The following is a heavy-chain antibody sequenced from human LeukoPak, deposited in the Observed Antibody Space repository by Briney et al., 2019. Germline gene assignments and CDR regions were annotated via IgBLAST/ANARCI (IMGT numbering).Heavy chain of an antibody. CDR1: GFTFSNAW. Sequence: SGGSLRLSCAASGFTFSNAWMSWVRQAPGKGLEWVSYISSSSSTIYYADSVKGRFTISRDNAKNSLYLQMNSLRAEDTAVYYCARGHGHYYYYGMDVWGQGTTVTVSS. CDR2: ISSSSSTI. V-gene: IGHV3-48*04. CDR3: ARGHGHYYYYGMDV. J-gene: IGHJ6*01.